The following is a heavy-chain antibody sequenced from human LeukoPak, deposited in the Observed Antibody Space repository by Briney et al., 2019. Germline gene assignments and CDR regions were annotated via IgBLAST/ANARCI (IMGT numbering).Heavy chain of an antibody. CDR2: ISYDGSNK. J-gene: IGHJ4*02. V-gene: IGHV3-30-3*01. CDR1: GITFSSNA. CDR3: ARSTNYFDY. Sequence: GGSMRLSCAASGITFSSNAMHWVRQAPGKGLEWVAVISYDGSNKYYADSVKGRFTISRDNSKNTLYLQMNSLRAEDTAVYYCARSTNYFDYWGQGTLVTVSS.